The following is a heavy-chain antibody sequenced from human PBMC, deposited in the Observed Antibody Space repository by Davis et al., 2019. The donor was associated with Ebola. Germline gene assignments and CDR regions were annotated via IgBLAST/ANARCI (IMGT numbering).Heavy chain of an antibody. J-gene: IGHJ4*02. Sequence: GESLKISCAASGFTFSNYWMSWVRQAPGKGLEWVANIKQDGSEKYYVDSVKGRFTISRDNAKNSLYLQMNSLRAEDTAVYYCARVAVAGLFGGWGQGTLVTVSS. D-gene: IGHD6-19*01. V-gene: IGHV3-7*01. CDR2: IKQDGSEK. CDR3: ARVAVAGLFGG. CDR1: GFTFSNYW.